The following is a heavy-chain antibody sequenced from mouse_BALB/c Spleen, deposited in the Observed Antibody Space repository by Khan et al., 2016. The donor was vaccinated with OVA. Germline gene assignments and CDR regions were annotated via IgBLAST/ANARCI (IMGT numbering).Heavy chain of an antibody. D-gene: IGHD1-1*01. CDR1: GFTFSGYA. CDR3: ARPASTTVVATSYWFFDV. V-gene: IGHV5-9-3*01. J-gene: IGHJ1*01. CDR2: ISSGDSYT. Sequence: EVQLQESGGDLVKPGGSLKLSCAASGFTFSGYALPWVRQTPEKRLEWVATISSGDSYTYYPDSVKGRFTISRDNAKNTPYLQMSSLRSEDTAMYYCARPASTTVVATSYWFFDVWGAGTTVTVSS.